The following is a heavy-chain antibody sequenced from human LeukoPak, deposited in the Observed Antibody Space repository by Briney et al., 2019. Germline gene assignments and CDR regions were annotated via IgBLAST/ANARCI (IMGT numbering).Heavy chain of an antibody. V-gene: IGHV1-2*02. Sequence: ASVKVSCKASGYTFTGYYMHWVRQAPGQGLELMGWINPNSGGTNYAQKFQGRVTMTRDTSISTAYMELSRLRSDDTAVYYCARVPRRVVAAIENWGQGTLVTVSS. CDR3: ARVPRRVVAAIEN. J-gene: IGHJ4*02. CDR2: INPNSGGT. CDR1: GYTFTGYY. D-gene: IGHD2-15*01.